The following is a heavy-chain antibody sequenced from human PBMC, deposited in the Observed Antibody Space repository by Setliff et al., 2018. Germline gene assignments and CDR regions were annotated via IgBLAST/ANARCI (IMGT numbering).Heavy chain of an antibody. D-gene: IGHD3-22*01. V-gene: IGHV4-34*01. Sequence: SETLSLTCAVYGGSFSGHHWCWIRQPPWKGLEWIGEINHSGSANYNPSLKSRVTISVDRPKNQFSLRLTSVTAADTAVYYCAREYYYARSRNFDYWGQGTLVTVSS. CDR1: GGSFSGHH. J-gene: IGHJ4*02. CDR3: AREYYYARSRNFDY. CDR2: INHSGSA.